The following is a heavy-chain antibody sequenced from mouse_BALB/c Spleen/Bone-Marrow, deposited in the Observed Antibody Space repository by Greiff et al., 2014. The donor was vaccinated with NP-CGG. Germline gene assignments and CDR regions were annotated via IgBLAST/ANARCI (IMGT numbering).Heavy chain of an antibody. CDR2: IYPGSGNT. D-gene: IGHD1-1*01. Sequence: QVQLQQSGAELARPGASVKLSCKASGYTFTDYYINWVKQRTGQGLEWIGEIYPGSGNTYYNEKFKGKATLTADKSSRTAYMQLGSLTSEDSAVYFCAKGGYGSSYVRYYAMDYWGQGTSVTVSS. J-gene: IGHJ4*01. CDR1: GYTFTDYY. V-gene: IGHV1-77*01. CDR3: AKGGYGSSYVRYYAMDY.